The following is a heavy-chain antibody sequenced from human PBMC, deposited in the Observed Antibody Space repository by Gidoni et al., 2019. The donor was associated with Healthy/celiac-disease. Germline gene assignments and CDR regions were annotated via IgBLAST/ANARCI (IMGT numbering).Heavy chain of an antibody. D-gene: IGHD6-19*01. CDR3: TRAIAVAPPYGTDY. V-gene: IGHV3-73*02. CDR2: IRSKANSYAT. CDR1: GFTFSGSA. Sequence: EVQLVESGGGLVQPGGSLKLSCAAPGFTFSGSAMHWVRQASGKGLEWVGRIRSKANSYATAYAASVKGRFTISRDDSKNTAYLQMNSLKTEDTAVYYCTRAIAVAPPYGTDYWGQGTLVTVSS. J-gene: IGHJ4*02.